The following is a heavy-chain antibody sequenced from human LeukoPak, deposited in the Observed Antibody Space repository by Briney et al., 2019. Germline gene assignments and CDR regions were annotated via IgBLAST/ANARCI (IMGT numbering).Heavy chain of an antibody. CDR1: GYTFTSYG. V-gene: IGHV1-2*02. CDR2: INPNSGGT. D-gene: IGHD1-1*01. J-gene: IGHJ4*02. CDR3: ARYNKNDVFDY. Sequence: ASVKVSCKASGYTFTSYGITWVRQAPGQGLEWMGWINPNSGGTNYAQKFQGRVTMTRDTSISTAYMELSRLRSDDTAVYYCARYNKNDVFDYWGQGTLVTVSS.